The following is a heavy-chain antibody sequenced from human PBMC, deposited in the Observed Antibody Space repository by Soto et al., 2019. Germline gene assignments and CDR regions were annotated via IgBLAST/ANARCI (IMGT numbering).Heavy chain of an antibody. CDR1: GFTVSSNY. D-gene: IGHD5-12*01. V-gene: IGHV3-66*01. CDR3: ARVKSGYDLNYFDY. Sequence: GGSRRLSCAASGFTVSSNYMSWVRQAPGKGLEWVSVIYSGGSTYYADSVKGRFTISRDNSKNTLYLQMNSLRAEDTAVYYCARVKSGYDLNYFDYWGQGTLVTVSS. J-gene: IGHJ4*02. CDR2: IYSGGST.